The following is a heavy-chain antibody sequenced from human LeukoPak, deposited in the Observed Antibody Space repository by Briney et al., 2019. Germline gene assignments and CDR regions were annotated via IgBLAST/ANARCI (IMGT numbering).Heavy chain of an antibody. CDR2: ISSSRSYI. CDR3: ARDTYDILTGYYKWAFDI. D-gene: IGHD3-9*01. J-gene: IGHJ3*02. V-gene: IGHV3-21*06. CDR1: GFTSCSYT. Sequence: PGGSLRLSCAASGFTSCSYTMSWVRPAPGKGLEWVSYISSSRSYIYYAASVKGRFTISRDNAKNSLYLQMNSLRAEDTAVYYCARDTYDILTGYYKWAFDIWGQGTMVTVSS.